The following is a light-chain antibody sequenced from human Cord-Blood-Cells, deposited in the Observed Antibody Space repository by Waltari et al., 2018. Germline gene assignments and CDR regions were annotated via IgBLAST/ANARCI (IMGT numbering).Light chain of an antibody. CDR1: QSVLYSSNNKNY. J-gene: IGKJ4*01. CDR3: QQYYSTQLT. Sequence: DIVMTQSPDSLAVSLGERATINCKSSQSVLYSSNNKNYLAWYQQKPGQPPKLLIYWASTRESGVPDRISGSGSGTEFTLTISSLQAEDVAVYYCQQYYSTQLTFGGGTKVEIK. CDR2: WAS. V-gene: IGKV4-1*01.